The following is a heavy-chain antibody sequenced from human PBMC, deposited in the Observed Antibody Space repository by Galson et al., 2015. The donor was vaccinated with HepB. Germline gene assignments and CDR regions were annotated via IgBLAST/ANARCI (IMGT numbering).Heavy chain of an antibody. V-gene: IGHV3-23*01. Sequence: SLRLSCAASGFTFSSYAMSWVRQAPGKGLEWVSAISGSGGSTYYADSVKGRFTISRDNSKNTLYLQMSSLRAEDTAVYYCAKEGAAAGGGFDYWGQGTLVTVSS. CDR1: GFTFSSYA. CDR3: AKEGAAAGGGFDY. D-gene: IGHD6-13*01. CDR2: ISGSGGST. J-gene: IGHJ4*02.